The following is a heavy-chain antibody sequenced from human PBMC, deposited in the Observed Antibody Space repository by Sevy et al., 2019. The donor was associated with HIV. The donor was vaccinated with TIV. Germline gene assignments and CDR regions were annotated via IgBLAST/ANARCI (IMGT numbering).Heavy chain of an antibody. D-gene: IGHD1-1*01. CDR2: IYFTGNT. Sequence: SETLSLTCSVSGGSISSYFWTWVRQPPGKGLEWIGNIYFTGNTDYSPSLKSRVTLSLDTSKSQFSLTLKSVTAADTAIYFCARDSTTRPGVLDYWGQGTLVTVSS. CDR1: GGSISSYF. V-gene: IGHV4-59*01. J-gene: IGHJ4*02. CDR3: ARDSTTRPGVLDY.